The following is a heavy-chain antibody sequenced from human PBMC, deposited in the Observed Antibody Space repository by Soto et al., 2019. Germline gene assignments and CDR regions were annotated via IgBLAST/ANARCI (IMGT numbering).Heavy chain of an antibody. Sequence: SETLSLTCTVSGGSISSSNYYWGWIRQPPGKGLEWIGSIHYSGTTYYNPSLKSRVTISVDTSKNQFSLKLTSVTAADTAVYYCARRGSASYWIDYWGQGTLVTVSS. V-gene: IGHV4-39*01. CDR3: ARRGSASYWIDY. J-gene: IGHJ4*02. CDR2: IHYSGTT. CDR1: GGSISSSNYY. D-gene: IGHD3-10*01.